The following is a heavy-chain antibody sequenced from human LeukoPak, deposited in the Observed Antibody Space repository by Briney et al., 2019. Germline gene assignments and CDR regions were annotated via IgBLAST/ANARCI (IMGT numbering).Heavy chain of an antibody. D-gene: IGHD1-14*01. CDR3: ARAPEYGLYYFDY. V-gene: IGHV4-39*07. J-gene: IGHJ4*02. CDR2: IYYSGST. CDR1: GGSISSSSYY. Sequence: SETLSLTCTVSGGSISSSSYYWGWIRQPPGKGLEWIGSIYYSGSTYYNPSLKSRVTISVDTSKNQFSLKLTSVTAADTAVYYCARAPEYGLYYFDYWGQGTLVTVSS.